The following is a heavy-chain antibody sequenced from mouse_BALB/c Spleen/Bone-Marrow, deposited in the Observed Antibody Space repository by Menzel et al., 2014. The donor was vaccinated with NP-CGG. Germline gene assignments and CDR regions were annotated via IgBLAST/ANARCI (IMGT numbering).Heavy chain of an antibody. CDR1: GYTLTSYY. Sequence: VKLMESGAELVKPGASVKLSCKASGYTLTSYYMYWVKQRPGQGLEWIGEINPSNGGTNFNEKFKNKATLTVDKSSSTAYMQLSSLIFEDSAVYYCTRSNGNWFAYWGQGTLVTVSA. D-gene: IGHD2-1*01. CDR3: TRSNGNWFAY. J-gene: IGHJ3*01. CDR2: INPSNGGT. V-gene: IGHV1S81*02.